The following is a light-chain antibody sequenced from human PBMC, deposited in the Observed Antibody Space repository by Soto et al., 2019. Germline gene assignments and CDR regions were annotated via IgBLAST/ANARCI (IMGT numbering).Light chain of an antibody. V-gene: IGKV3-11*01. J-gene: IGKJ4*01. CDR1: QSVSSQ. CDR2: DAY. Sequence: EIVLTQSPATLSLSPGERATLSCRASQSVSSQLAWYQQKPGQAPRLLMYDAYSRATGIPARFSGSGSGTDFTLTISSLEPEDFAVYYCQQSSDWPLTFGGGTKVDIK. CDR3: QQSSDWPLT.